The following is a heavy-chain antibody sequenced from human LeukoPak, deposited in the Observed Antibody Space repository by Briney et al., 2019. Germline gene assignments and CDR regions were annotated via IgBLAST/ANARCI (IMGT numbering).Heavy chain of an antibody. Sequence: ASVKVSCKASGYTFTSYGISWVRQAPGQGLEWMGWISAYNGNTNYAQKLQGRVTMTTDTSTSTAYMELRSLRSDDTAAYYCARDLGILAAAGYFDYWGQGTQVTVSS. CDR1: GYTFTSYG. V-gene: IGHV1-18*01. D-gene: IGHD6-13*01. CDR3: ARDLGILAAAGYFDY. CDR2: ISAYNGNT. J-gene: IGHJ4*02.